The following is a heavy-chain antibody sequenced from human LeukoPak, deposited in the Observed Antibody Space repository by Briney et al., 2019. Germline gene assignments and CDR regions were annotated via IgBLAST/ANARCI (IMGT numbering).Heavy chain of an antibody. D-gene: IGHD1-26*01. Sequence: GGSLRLSCAASGFTFDDYAMHWVRQAPGKGLEWVSGISWNSGSIGYADSVKGRFTISRDNAKNSLYLQMNSLRAEDTALYYCAKVIRSGSYWYYFDYWGQGTLVTVSS. CDR3: AKVIRSGSYWYYFDY. J-gene: IGHJ4*02. V-gene: IGHV3-9*01. CDR2: ISWNSGSI. CDR1: GFTFDDYA.